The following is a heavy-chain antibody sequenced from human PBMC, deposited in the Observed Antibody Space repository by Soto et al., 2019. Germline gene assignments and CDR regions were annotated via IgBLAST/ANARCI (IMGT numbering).Heavy chain of an antibody. V-gene: IGHV3-23*04. CDR1: GFTFSSYA. Sequence: EVQLVESGGGLVQPGGSLRLSCAASGFTFSSYAMSWVRQAPGKGLEWVSAISGSGGSTYYADSVKGRFTISRDNSKNKLYLQMNSLRAEDTAVYYCAKDLSRWQLVHSYYFDYWGQGTLVTVSS. D-gene: IGHD6-6*01. CDR2: ISGSGGST. J-gene: IGHJ4*02. CDR3: AKDLSRWQLVHSYYFDY.